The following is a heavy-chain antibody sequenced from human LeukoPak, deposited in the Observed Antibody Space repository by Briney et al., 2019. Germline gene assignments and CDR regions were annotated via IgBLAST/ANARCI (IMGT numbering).Heavy chain of an antibody. CDR3: ATHSSGYY. CDR1: GFTFSSYG. CDR2: ISYDGSNK. Sequence: GGSLRLSCAASGFTFSSYGIHWVRQAPGKGLEWVAVISYDGSNKYYADSVKGRFTISRDNSKNTLYLQMNSLRAEDTAVYYCATHSSGYYWGQGTLVTVSS. J-gene: IGHJ4*02. V-gene: IGHV3-30*03. D-gene: IGHD6-19*01.